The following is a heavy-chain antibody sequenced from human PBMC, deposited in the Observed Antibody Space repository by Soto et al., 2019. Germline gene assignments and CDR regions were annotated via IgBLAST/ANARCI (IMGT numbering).Heavy chain of an antibody. Sequence: SETLSLTCTVSYGSITNTNWWTWVRQTPGKGLEWLGEIYHTGSTKYNPSPQSRVTMSVDKSKNQFSLKLTSVTAADTAVYYCARERNYYDSDGYILFDHWGQGTLVTVSS. CDR3: ARERNYYDSDGYILFDH. V-gene: IGHV4-4*02. D-gene: IGHD3-22*01. CDR2: IYHTGST. CDR1: YGSITNTNW. J-gene: IGHJ4*02.